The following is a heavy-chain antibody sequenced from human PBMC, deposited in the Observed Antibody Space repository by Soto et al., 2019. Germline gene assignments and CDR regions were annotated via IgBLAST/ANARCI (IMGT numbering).Heavy chain of an antibody. CDR1: GYTFTISV. D-gene: IGHD1-1*01. V-gene: IGHV1-8*02. CDR2: MSPNSGAT. J-gene: IGHJ6*02. Sequence: GVSVKISCKASGYTFTISVVDLVRQATGQGLEWMGWMSPNSGATGYAQKFQGRVTMTRDTSISTAYMELSNLRSEDTAIYYCARGVDAGVDVWGQGSTVTVSS. CDR3: ARGVDAGVDV.